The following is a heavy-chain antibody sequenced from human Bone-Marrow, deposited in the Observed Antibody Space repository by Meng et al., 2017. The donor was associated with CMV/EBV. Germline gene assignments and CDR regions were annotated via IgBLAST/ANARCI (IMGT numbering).Heavy chain of an antibody. CDR2: IYHSGST. Sequence: WGSWVRQPPGSGLEWIGEIYHSGSTNYNPSLKSRVTISVDKSKNQFSLKLSSVTAADTAVYYCARVERLYCSSTSCPTTYYFDYWGQGTLVTVS. D-gene: IGHD2-2*01. J-gene: IGHJ4*02. V-gene: IGHV4-4*02. CDR3: ARVERLYCSSTSCPTTYYFDY. CDR1: W.